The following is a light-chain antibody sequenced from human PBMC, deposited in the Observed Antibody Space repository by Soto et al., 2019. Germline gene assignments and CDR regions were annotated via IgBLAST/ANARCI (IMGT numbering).Light chain of an antibody. V-gene: IGKV3D-20*01. Sequence: EIVLTQSPATLSLSPGERATLSCGASQSVSSSSLAWYQQKPGLAPRLLIYDASSRATGIPDRFSGSGSGTDFTLTISRLAPEDFAVYYCQQYGSSQYTFGQGTKLEIK. CDR2: DAS. J-gene: IGKJ2*01. CDR1: QSVSSSS. CDR3: QQYGSSQYT.